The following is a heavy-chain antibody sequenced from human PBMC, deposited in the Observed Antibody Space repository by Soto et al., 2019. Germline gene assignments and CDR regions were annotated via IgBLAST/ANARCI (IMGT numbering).Heavy chain of an antibody. V-gene: IGHV4-39*01. J-gene: IGHJ4*02. CDR3: ARQSKAARHLEY. CDR2: VYYSGNT. Sequence: QLQLQESGPGLVKPSETLSLTCTVPGGSIISSSYYWDWIRQPPGKGLEWMGSVYYSGNTNYNPSLKSRVTLSVNTSKTQFSLTLSSLTASDTPVYYCARQSKAARHLEYWGQGSLFSVSS. D-gene: IGHD6-6*01. CDR1: GGSIISSSYY.